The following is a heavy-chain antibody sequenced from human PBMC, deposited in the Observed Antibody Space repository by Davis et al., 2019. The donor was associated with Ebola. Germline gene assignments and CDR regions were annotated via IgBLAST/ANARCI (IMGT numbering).Heavy chain of an antibody. Sequence: SVKVSRMVSESTLAELSLHWLRQVPGKGLEWMGRFDPEHGGAIYSQKFQDRVTISRDTSATTAYLELSSLGYEDTAVFYCARATFAYHSGWYADYWGPGSLVTVSS. D-gene: IGHD6-19*01. CDR3: ARATFAYHSGWYADY. V-gene: IGHV1-24*01. CDR1: ESTLAELS. J-gene: IGHJ4*02. CDR2: FDPEHGGA.